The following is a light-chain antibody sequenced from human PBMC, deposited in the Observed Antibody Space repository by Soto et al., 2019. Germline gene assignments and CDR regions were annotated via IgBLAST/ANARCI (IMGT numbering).Light chain of an antibody. J-gene: IGLJ2*01. V-gene: IGLV2-8*01. CDR3: SSYAGSNNYVV. Sequence: QSALTQPPSASGSPGQSVTISCTGTSSDVGGYNYVSWYQQHPGKAPKLMIYEVSKRPSGVPDRFSGSKSRNTASLTVSGLQAEDEAEYYCSSYAGSNNYVVFGGGTKLTVL. CDR1: SSDVGGYNY. CDR2: EVS.